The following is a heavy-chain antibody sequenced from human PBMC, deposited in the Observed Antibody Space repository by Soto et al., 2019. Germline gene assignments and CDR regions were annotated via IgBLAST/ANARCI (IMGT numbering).Heavy chain of an antibody. Sequence: WGSLRLSCAASGFTFSSYWMSWFRQAPGKGLEWVANIKQDGSEKYYVDSVKGRFTISRDNAKNSLYLQMNSLRAEDTAVYYCARVDHYYDSSGSLVYWGQGNLVTVSS. CDR2: IKQDGSEK. D-gene: IGHD3-22*01. V-gene: IGHV3-7*01. CDR1: GFTFSSYW. CDR3: ARVDHYYDSSGSLVY. J-gene: IGHJ4*02.